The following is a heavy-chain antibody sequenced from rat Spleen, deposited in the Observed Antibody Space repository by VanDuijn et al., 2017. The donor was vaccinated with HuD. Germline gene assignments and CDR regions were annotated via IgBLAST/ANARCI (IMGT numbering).Heavy chain of an antibody. V-gene: IGHV4-2*01. J-gene: IGHJ2*01. Sequence: EVKLVESGGGLVQPGRSLKLSCAASGFNFNDYWMGWVRQAPGKGLEWIAEINKDSRTIKYTPSLKEKLTISRDNAQNTLYLQMSKLGSEDPAIYYCVREAFGVDYWGQGVMVTVSS. CDR2: INKDSRTI. CDR3: VREAFGVDY. CDR1: GFNFNDYW. D-gene: IGHD4-3*01.